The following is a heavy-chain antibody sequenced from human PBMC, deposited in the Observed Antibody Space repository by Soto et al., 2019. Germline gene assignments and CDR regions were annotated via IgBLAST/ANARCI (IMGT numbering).Heavy chain of an antibody. D-gene: IGHD6-25*01. CDR2: TYHRGST. CDR3: ARIGGYHGPLDY. V-gene: IGHV4-59*01. CDR1: GVSISSYF. J-gene: IGHJ4*02. Sequence: XGTLALTCSVSGVSISSYFWSWIRQAPGGGLEWIGYTYHRGSTNYSPSLKSRVAISLDTSENQFSLKVNSGTAADTAVYYCARIGGYHGPLDYWGQGTPVTVSS.